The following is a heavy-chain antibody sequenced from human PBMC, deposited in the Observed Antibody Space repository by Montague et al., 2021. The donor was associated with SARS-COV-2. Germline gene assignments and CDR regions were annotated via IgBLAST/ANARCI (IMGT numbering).Heavy chain of an antibody. V-gene: IGHV6-1*01. CDR1: GDSVVEIRLS. CDR2: PQLGSKWYS. CDR3: VRYSGWFYFDF. Sequence: CAISGDSVVEIRLSSEEHTSDLQSRFHLLCRPQLGSKWYSDYAPSVRGRLTVNPDASKNEFSLELNYVTPEDTAVYYCVRYSGWFYFDFWGQGTLVTVSS. J-gene: IGHJ4*02. D-gene: IGHD6-19*01.